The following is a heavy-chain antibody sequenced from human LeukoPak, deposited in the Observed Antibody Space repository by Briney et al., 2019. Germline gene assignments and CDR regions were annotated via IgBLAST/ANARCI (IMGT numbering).Heavy chain of an antibody. D-gene: IGHD3-9*01. J-gene: IGHJ4*02. CDR2: INSDGSST. Sequence: EGSLRLSCAASGSTFSSYWMHWVRQAPGKGLVWVSRINSDGSSTSYADSVKGRFTISRDNAKNTLYLQMNSLRAEDTAVYYCAREYILTGYCFDYWGQGTLVTVSS. V-gene: IGHV3-74*01. CDR3: AREYILTGYCFDY. CDR1: GSTFSSYW.